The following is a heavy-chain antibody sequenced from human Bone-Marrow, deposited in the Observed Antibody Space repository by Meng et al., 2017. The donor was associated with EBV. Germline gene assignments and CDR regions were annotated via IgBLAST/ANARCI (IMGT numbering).Heavy chain of an antibody. CDR2: INPYIGGT. CDR1: GYTFTDYF. CDR3: ARGGGTTSPFDY. D-gene: IGHD1-1*01. Sequence: QVSLGEAGAEVKEPGASLKVSCKAYGYTFTDYFMHWVRQAPGQGLEWMGRINPYIGGTNYAQKFLGRVTMTSDTSIRTAYMELSSLRSDDTAVYYCARGGGTTSPFDYWGQGTLVTVSS. V-gene: IGHV1-2*06. J-gene: IGHJ4*02.